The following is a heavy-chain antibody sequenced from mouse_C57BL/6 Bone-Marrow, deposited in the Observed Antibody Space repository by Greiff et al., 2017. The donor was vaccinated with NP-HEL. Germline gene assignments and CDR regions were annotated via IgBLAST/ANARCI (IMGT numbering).Heavy chain of an antibody. Sequence: VMLVESGPGLVQPSQSLSITCTVSGFSLTSYGVHWVRQSPGKGLEWLGVIWSGGSTDYNAAFISRLSISKDNSKSQVFFKMNSLQADDTAIYYCARNGLRYLRDYAMDYWGQGTSVTVSS. CDR1: GFSLTSYG. D-gene: IGHD1-1*01. V-gene: IGHV2-2*01. CDR3: ARNGLRYLRDYAMDY. J-gene: IGHJ4*01. CDR2: IWSGGST.